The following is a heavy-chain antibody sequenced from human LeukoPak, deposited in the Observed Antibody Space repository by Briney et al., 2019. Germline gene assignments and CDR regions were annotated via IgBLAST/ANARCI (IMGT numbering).Heavy chain of an antibody. CDR3: ARDSHIAGVAYYFDY. Sequence: GASVKVSCKASGYTFSAYGISWVRQAPGQGLEWMGYISAYSGNTNYAQRLQGRVTMTTDTSTSTAYMELRSQRSDDTAVYFCARDSHIAGVAYYFDYWGQGTLVTVSS. D-gene: IGHD6-13*01. CDR2: ISAYSGNT. CDR1: GYTFSAYG. V-gene: IGHV1-18*01. J-gene: IGHJ4*02.